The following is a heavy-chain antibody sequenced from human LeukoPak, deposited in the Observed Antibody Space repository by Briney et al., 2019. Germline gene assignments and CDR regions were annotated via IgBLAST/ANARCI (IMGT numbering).Heavy chain of an antibody. V-gene: IGHV1-8*03. J-gene: IGHJ5*02. CDR3: AREGETGTTVDP. Sequence: ASVKVSCKASGYTFTSYDINWVRQATGQGLEWMGWMNPNSGNTGYAQKFQGRVTITRNTSISTAYMELSSLRSEDTAVYYCAREGETGTTVDPWGQGTLVTVSS. D-gene: IGHD1-1*01. CDR2: MNPNSGNT. CDR1: GYTFTSYD.